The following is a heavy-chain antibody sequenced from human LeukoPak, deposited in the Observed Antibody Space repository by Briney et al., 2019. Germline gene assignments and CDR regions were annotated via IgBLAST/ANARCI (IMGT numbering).Heavy chain of an antibody. D-gene: IGHD3-10*01. J-gene: IGHJ3*02. V-gene: IGHV3-53*05. Sequence: GGSLRLSCAASEFSVGSNYMTWVRQAPGKGLEWVSLIYSGGSTYYADSVKGRFTISRDNSKNTLYLQMNSLRAEDTALYYRAKGVRITMVRGAFDIWGQGTMVTVSS. CDR1: EFSVGSNY. CDR2: IYSGGST. CDR3: AKGVRITMVRGAFDI.